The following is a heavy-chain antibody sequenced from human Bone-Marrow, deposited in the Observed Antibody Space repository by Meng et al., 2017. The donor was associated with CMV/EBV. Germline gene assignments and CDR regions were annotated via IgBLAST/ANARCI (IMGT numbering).Heavy chain of an antibody. CDR2: IFPGDSDT. V-gene: IGHV5-51*01. CDR1: GYSFTSYW. Sequence: GESLKISCKGSGYSFTSYWIGWVRQMPGKGLEWMGIIFPGDSDTRYSPSFQGQVTISADKSISTAYLQWSSLKASDTAMYYCARHPHLCSSPSCYSSGFSSFGAFDIWGQGTMVTVSS. J-gene: IGHJ3*02. CDR3: ARHPHLCSSPSCYSSGFSSFGAFDI. D-gene: IGHD2-2*01.